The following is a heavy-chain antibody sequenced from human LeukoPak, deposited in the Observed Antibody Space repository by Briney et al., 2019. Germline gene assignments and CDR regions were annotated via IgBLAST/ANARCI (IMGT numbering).Heavy chain of an antibody. CDR3: ARASSLYYYYYYMDV. CDR2: INPHADST. CDR1: GYTFTFYY. Sequence: ASVKVSCKTSGYTFTFYYIHWVRQAPGQGLEWMGIINPHADSTTYAQKFQGRVTMTRDMSTSTVYMELSSLRSEDTAVYYCARASSLYYYYYYMDVWGKGTTVTISS. J-gene: IGHJ6*03. V-gene: IGHV1-46*01.